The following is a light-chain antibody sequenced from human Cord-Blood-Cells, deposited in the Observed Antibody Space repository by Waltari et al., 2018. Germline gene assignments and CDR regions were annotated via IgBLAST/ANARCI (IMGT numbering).Light chain of an antibody. V-gene: IGKV4-1*01. CDR1: QSVLYSSNNKNY. Sequence: DIVMTQSPDSLAVSLGERATINCKSSQSVLYSSNNKNYLAWYQQKPGQPPKRLIYWAATREAGVPDRFSGGGSWTDFTLTISSRQAEDVAVDYCQQYYSTPYTFGQGTKLEIK. J-gene: IGKJ2*01. CDR3: QQYYSTPYT. CDR2: WAA.